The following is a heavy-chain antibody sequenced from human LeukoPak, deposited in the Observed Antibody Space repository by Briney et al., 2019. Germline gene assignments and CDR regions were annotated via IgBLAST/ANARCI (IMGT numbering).Heavy chain of an antibody. Sequence: PSETLSLTCTVSGDSINSFYWSWIRQPAGKGLQWIGRIYTSGSTNYSPSLRSRVTMSVDTSKNQFSLKLNSVTAADTAVYFCARGPDWPIDSWGQGTLVTVSS. D-gene: IGHD3-9*01. V-gene: IGHV4-4*07. CDR3: ARGPDWPIDS. CDR2: IYTSGST. CDR1: GDSINSFY. J-gene: IGHJ4*02.